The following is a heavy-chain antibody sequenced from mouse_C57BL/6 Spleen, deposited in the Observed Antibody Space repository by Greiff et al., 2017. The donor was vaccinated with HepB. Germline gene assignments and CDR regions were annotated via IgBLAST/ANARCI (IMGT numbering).Heavy chain of an antibody. Sequence: QVQLQQPGAELVRPGSSVKLSCKASGYTFTSYWMHWVKQRPIQGLEWIGNIDPSDSETNYNQKFKDKATLTVDKSSSTAYMQLSSLTSEDSAVYYCARWLLNAMDYWGQGTSVTVSS. CDR3: ARWLLNAMDY. D-gene: IGHD2-3*01. CDR1: GYTFTSYW. CDR2: IDPSDSET. J-gene: IGHJ4*01. V-gene: IGHV1-52*01.